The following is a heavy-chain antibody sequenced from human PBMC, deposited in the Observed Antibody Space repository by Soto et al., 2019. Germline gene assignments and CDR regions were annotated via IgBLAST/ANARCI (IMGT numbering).Heavy chain of an antibody. CDR2: ISWDGGST. CDR3: AKDLSSGWYVPYYYYGMDV. D-gene: IGHD6-19*01. CDR1: GFTFDDYT. V-gene: IGHV3-43*01. J-gene: IGHJ6*02. Sequence: EVQLVESGGVVVQPGGSLRLSCAASGFTFDDYTMHWVRQAPGKGLEWVSLISWDGGSTYYADSVKGRFTISRDNSKNXLCXQMNSLRTEDTALYYCAKDLSSGWYVPYYYYGMDVWGQGTTVTVSS.